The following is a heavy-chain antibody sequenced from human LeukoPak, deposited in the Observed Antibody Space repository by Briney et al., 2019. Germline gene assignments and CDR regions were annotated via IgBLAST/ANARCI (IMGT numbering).Heavy chain of an antibody. Sequence: ASVKVSCKASGYTFTDYYIHWVRQARGQGLEWMAWINPNSSGTSFAQKFRDRVTVTRDTSISTAYMELSRLTSDDTAVYYCATLGLNIVGSTTDFDYWGQGTLVTVSS. D-gene: IGHD1-26*01. CDR3: ATLGLNIVGSTTDFDY. V-gene: IGHV1-2*02. J-gene: IGHJ4*02. CDR1: GYTFTDYY. CDR2: INPNSSGT.